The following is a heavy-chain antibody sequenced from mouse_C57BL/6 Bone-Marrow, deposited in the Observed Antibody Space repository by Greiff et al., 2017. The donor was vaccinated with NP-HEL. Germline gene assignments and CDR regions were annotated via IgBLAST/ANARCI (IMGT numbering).Heavy chain of an antibody. J-gene: IGHJ1*03. CDR2: IHPNSGST. V-gene: IGHV1-64*01. CDR1: GYTFTSYW. CDR3: ARRGVYYDSDRYFEV. D-gene: IGHD2-4*01. Sequence: QVQLQQPGAELVKPGASVKLSCKASGYTFTSYWMHWVKQRPGQGLEWIGMIHPNSGSTNYNEKFKSKATLTVDKSSSTAYMQLSSLTSEDSAVYYCARRGVYYDSDRYFEVWGRGTTVTVSS.